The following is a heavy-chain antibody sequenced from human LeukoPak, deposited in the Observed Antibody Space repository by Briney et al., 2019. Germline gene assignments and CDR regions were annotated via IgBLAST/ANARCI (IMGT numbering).Heavy chain of an antibody. CDR1: GFTFSSSA. CDR2: ISATTGYT. V-gene: IGHV3-23*01. J-gene: IGHJ4*02. CDR3: AKGGPYTSSSCDY. Sequence: GGSLRLSCAASGFTFSSSAMHWVRQAPGKGLGWVSGISATTGYTYYADSVKGRFTISRDSSNNMLYLQMTNLRAEDTALYYCAKGGPYTSSSCDYWGQGTLVTVSS. D-gene: IGHD6-6*01.